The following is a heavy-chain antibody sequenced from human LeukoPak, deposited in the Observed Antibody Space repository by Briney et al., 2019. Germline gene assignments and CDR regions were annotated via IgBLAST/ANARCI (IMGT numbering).Heavy chain of an antibody. J-gene: IGHJ6*03. CDR2: IIPIFGTA. CDR3: ARDPDTRYYYYMDV. Sequence: SVKVSCKASGGTFSSYAISWVRQAPGQGLEWMGGIIPIFGTASYAQKFQGRVTMTRDTSTSTVYMELSSLRSEDTAVYYCARDPDTRYYYYMDVWGKGTTVTISS. D-gene: IGHD2-2*02. CDR1: GGTFSSYA. V-gene: IGHV1-69*05.